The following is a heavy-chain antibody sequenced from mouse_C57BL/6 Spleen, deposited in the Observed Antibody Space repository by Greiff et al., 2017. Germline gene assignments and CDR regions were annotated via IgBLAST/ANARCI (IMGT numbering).Heavy chain of an antibody. V-gene: IGHV5-4*01. CDR3: ARAQATFDY. Sequence: EVQRVESGGGLVKPGGSLKLSCAASGFTFSSYAMSWVRQTPEKRLEWVATISDGGSYTYYPDNVKGRFTISRDNAKNNLYLQMSHLKSEDTAMYYCARAQATFDYWGQGTTLTVSS. CDR2: ISDGGSYT. CDR1: GFTFSSYA. D-gene: IGHD3-2*02. J-gene: IGHJ2*01.